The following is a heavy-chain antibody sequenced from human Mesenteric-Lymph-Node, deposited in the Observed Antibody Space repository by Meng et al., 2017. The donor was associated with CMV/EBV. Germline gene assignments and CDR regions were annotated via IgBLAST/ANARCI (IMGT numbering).Heavy chain of an antibody. Sequence: GGSLRLSCVASGFTFSNFGMHWVRQAPGKGLEWVAVIWYDGGNKYYADSVEGRFTISRDNSKNTLYLQMNSLRAEDTAVYFCAKVFFAWSNGWDAFDIWGQGTMVTVSS. V-gene: IGHV3-33*06. J-gene: IGHJ3*02. D-gene: IGHD6-19*01. CDR3: AKVFFAWSNGWDAFDI. CDR1: GFTFSNFG. CDR2: IWYDGGNK.